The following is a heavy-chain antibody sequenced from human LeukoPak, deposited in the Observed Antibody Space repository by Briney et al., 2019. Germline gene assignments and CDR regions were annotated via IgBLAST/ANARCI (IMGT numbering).Heavy chain of an antibody. V-gene: IGHV4-39*07. Sequence: SETLSLTCTVSGGSISSSSYYRGWIRQPPGKGLEWIGSIYYSGSTYYNPSLKSRVTISVDTSKNQFSLKLSSVTAADTAVYYCARDLNFGIAARPYYFDYWGQGTLVTVSS. CDR3: ARDLNFGIAARPYYFDY. D-gene: IGHD6-6*01. J-gene: IGHJ4*02. CDR2: IYYSGST. CDR1: GGSISSSSYY.